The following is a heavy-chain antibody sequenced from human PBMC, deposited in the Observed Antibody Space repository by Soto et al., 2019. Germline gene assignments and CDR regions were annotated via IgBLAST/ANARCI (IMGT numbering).Heavy chain of an antibody. Sequence: PGGSLRLSCTASGFTFSDYGMIWVRQAPGKGLEWVAGISGGRGDTYYADSVKGHFIISRDNSKNTLYLQMNSLRVEDTDIYYCAKDRHVRGWLHEYFPHWGLGT. CDR2: ISGGRGDT. D-gene: IGHD3-10*01. J-gene: IGHJ1*01. CDR3: AKDRHVRGWLHEYFPH. CDR1: GFTFSDYG. V-gene: IGHV3-23*01.